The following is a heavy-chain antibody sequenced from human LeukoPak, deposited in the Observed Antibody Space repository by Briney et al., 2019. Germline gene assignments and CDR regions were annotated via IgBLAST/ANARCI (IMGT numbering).Heavy chain of an antibody. CDR2: ISGSGGST. CDR3: ARDHKGYSYGYRRGYSDYYYMDV. CDR1: GFTFSSYA. Sequence: GGSLRLSCAASGFTFSSYAMSWFRQAPGKGLEWVSFISGSGGSTYYVDSVKGRFTISRDNSKNTLYLQMNSLRAEDTAVYYCARDHKGYSYGYRRGYSDYYYMDVWGKGTTVTVSS. V-gene: IGHV3-23*01. J-gene: IGHJ6*03. D-gene: IGHD5-18*01.